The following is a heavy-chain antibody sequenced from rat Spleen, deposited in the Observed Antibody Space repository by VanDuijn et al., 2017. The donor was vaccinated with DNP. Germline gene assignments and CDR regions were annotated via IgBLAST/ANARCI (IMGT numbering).Heavy chain of an antibody. J-gene: IGHJ2*01. Sequence: QVQLKESGPGLVQPSQTLSLTCTVSGFSLTSYTVAWVRQPPGKGLEWMGVIWNTGGTRYNSAHKSRLSISKDTSQSQVFLKMNSLQTEDTAMYFCARIGGANWGYYFDYWGQGVMVAVSS. CDR1: GFSLTSYT. CDR2: IWNTGGT. CDR3: ARIGGANWGYYFDY. D-gene: IGHD5-1*01. V-gene: IGHV2-41*01.